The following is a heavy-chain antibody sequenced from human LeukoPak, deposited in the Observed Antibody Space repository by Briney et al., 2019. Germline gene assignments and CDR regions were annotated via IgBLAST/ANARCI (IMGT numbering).Heavy chain of an antibody. CDR1: GYTFTGYY. CDR3: ARARNYYGSGSYYNGVGYFDY. J-gene: IGHJ4*02. V-gene: IGHV1-2*02. CDR2: INPNSGGT. Sequence: GASVKVSCKASGYTFTGYYMHWVRQAPGQGLEWMGWINPNSGGTNYAQKFQGRVTMTTDTSTSTAYMELRSLRSDDTAVYYCARARNYYGSGSYYNGVGYFDYWGQGTLVTVSS. D-gene: IGHD3-10*01.